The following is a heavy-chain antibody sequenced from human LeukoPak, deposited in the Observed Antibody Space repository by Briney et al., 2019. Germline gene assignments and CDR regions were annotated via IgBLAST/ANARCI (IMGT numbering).Heavy chain of an antibody. CDR1: GFTVSSNY. J-gene: IGHJ4*02. D-gene: IGHD1-26*01. CDR3: ARVYNGGATVYFDY. CDR2: IYSGGST. V-gene: IGHV3-53*01. Sequence: PGGSLRLSCAASGFTVSSNYMSWVRQAPGKGLEWVSVIYSGGSTYYADSVKGRFTISRDNSKNTLYLQMNSLRAEDTAVYYCARVYNGGATVYFDYWGQGTPVTVSS.